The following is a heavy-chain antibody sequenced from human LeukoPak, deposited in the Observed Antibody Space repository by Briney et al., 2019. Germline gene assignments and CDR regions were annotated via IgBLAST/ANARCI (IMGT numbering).Heavy chain of an antibody. CDR2: INPGGGST. CDR3: ARVPAPPRPYYYVPFDY. J-gene: IGHJ4*02. CDR1: GYTFTSYY. D-gene: IGHD3-10*02. V-gene: IGHV1-46*01. Sequence: ASVTVSCTASGYTFTSYYLHWVRQAPGLGLEWMGQINPGGGSTSYAQKVQGRVTMTRDTSTSTVYMELNNLRSEDTAVYYCARVPAPPRPYYYVPFDYWGQGTLVTVSS.